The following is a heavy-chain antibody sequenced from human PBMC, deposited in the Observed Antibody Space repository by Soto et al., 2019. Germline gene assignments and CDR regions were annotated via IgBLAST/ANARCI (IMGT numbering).Heavy chain of an antibody. J-gene: IGHJ4*02. V-gene: IGHV1-18*01. CDR1: GYTFTSYG. D-gene: IGHD5-12*01. Sequence: QVQLVQSGAEVKKPGASVKVFCKASGYTFTSYGISWVRQAPGQGLEWMGGISAYNGNTNYAQKPQGRVTMTTDTSTSTAYMELRSLGSNDTAVYYSSRDYGYESEYSGQGTLFTGSA. CDR3: SRDYGYESEY. CDR2: ISAYNGNT.